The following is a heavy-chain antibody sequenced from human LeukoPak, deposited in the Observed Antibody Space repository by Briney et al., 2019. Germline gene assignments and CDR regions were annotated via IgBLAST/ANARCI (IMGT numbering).Heavy chain of an antibody. J-gene: IGHJ6*03. V-gene: IGHV3-30*19. D-gene: IGHD3-3*01. Sequence: GGSLRLSCAASGFTFSSYGMHWVRQAPGKGLEWVAVISYDGSNKYYADSVKGRFTISRDNSKNKLHLQMNSLRAEDPAVYYCARVASPYYDFWSGYSDYYMDVWGKGTTVTVSS. CDR1: GFTFSSYG. CDR2: ISYDGSNK. CDR3: ARVASPYYDFWSGYSDYYMDV.